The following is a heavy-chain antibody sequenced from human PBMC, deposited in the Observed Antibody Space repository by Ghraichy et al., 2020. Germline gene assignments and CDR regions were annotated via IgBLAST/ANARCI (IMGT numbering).Heavy chain of an antibody. CDR3: ARESPSGWLYYFDY. CDR2: IKQDGSEK. J-gene: IGHJ4*02. D-gene: IGHD6-19*01. V-gene: IGHV3-7*01. Sequence: GGSLRLSCAASGFTFSSSWMSWVRQAPGKGLEWVANIKQDGSEKYYVDSVKGRFTISRDNAKNSLYLQMNSLRAEDTALYYCARESPSGWLYYFDYWGQGTLVTVSS. CDR1: GFTFSSSW.